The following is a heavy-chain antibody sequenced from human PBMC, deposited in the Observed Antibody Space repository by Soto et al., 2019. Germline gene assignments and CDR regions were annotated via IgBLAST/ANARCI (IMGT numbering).Heavy chain of an antibody. CDR1: GFTFSSYA. D-gene: IGHD1-26*01. J-gene: IGHJ4*02. Sequence: GGSLRLSCAASGFTFSSYAMSWVRQAPGKGLEWVSAISGSGGSTYYADSVKGRFTISRDNSKNTLYLQMNSLRAEYTAVYYCAKASELWYYFDYWGQGTLVTVSS. V-gene: IGHV3-23*01. CDR2: ISGSGGST. CDR3: AKASELWYYFDY.